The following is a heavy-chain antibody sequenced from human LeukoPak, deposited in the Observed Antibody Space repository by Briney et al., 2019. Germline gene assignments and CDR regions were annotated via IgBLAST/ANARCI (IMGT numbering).Heavy chain of an antibody. J-gene: IGHJ4*02. CDR1: GGSMSSYY. Sequence: TSETLSLTCTVSGGSMSSYYWSWIRQPPGKGLEWIGYIYYSGSTNYNPSLKSRVTISVDTSKNQFSLKLSSVTAADTAVYYCARGGRVVAIDYWGQGTLVTVSS. V-gene: IGHV4-59*01. D-gene: IGHD5-12*01. CDR3: ARGGRVVAIDY. CDR2: IYYSGST.